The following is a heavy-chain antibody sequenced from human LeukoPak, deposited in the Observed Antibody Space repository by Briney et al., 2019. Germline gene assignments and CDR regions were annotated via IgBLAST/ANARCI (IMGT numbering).Heavy chain of an antibody. J-gene: IGHJ4*02. Sequence: SETLSLTCAVYGGSFSGYYWSWIRQPPGKGLEWIGVINHSGSTNYNPSLKGRATISVDTSKNQFSLKLSSVTAADTAVYDCARGVSVRWLVRGHFDYWGQGTLVTVSS. V-gene: IGHV4-34*01. CDR1: GGSFSGYY. D-gene: IGHD6-19*01. CDR2: INHSGST. CDR3: ARGVSVRWLVRGHFDY.